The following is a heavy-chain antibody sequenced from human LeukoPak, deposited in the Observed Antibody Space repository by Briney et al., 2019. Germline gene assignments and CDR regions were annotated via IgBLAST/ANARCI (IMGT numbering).Heavy chain of an antibody. V-gene: IGHV3-30*03. Sequence: GGSLRLSCAASGFTFSSYGMHWVRQAPGKGLEWVAVISYDGSNKYYADSVKGRFTISRDNSKNTLYLQMNSLRAEDTAVYYCARGLGGGHLTDEAFDIWGQGTMVTVSS. CDR3: ARGLGGGHLTDEAFDI. CDR2: ISYDGSNK. CDR1: GFTFSSYG. J-gene: IGHJ3*02. D-gene: IGHD4-23*01.